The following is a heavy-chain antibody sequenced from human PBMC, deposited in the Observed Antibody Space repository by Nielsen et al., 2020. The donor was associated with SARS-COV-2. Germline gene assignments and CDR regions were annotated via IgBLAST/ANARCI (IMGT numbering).Heavy chain of an antibody. CDR3: ARGVEDIVLMVEDYYHHYGMDV. CDR1: GGSVSSGSYY. Sequence: SETLSLTCTVSGGSVSSGSYYWSWIRQPPGKGLEWIGYIYYSGSTNYNPSLKSRVTISVDTSKNQFSLKLSSVTAADTAVYYCARGVEDIVLMVEDYYHHYGMDVWGQGTTVTVSS. D-gene: IGHD2-8*01. V-gene: IGHV4-61*01. CDR2: IYYSGST. J-gene: IGHJ6*02.